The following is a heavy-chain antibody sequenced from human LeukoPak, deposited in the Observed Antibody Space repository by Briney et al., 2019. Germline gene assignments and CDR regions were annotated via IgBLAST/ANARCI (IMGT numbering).Heavy chain of an antibody. V-gene: IGHV1-46*01. D-gene: IGHD2-15*01. CDR1: GYTFTIYY. Sequence: GASVKVSSKASGYTFTIYYIHWVRQAPGQGLEWMGIINPSGVSTSYAQKFQGRVTITRDTSTSTVYMDLSSLRSEDTAVYYCAREICSGGSCYRRFDLWGQGTLVTVSS. CDR2: INPSGVST. CDR3: AREICSGGSCYRRFDL. J-gene: IGHJ5*02.